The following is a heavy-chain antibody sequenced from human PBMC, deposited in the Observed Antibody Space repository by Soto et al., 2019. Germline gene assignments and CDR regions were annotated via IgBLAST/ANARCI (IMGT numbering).Heavy chain of an antibody. J-gene: IGHJ6*03. V-gene: IGHV4-59*01. CDR1: GGTISGYY. Sequence: SETLSLTCTVSGGTISGYYWSWIRQPPGKALECIGYIYYSGSTNYNPSLKSRVTISVDTSKNQFSLKLSSVTAADTAVYFCARLRYNWSSGDYYYYMDVWGKGTTVTVSS. CDR3: ARLRYNWSSGDYYYYMDV. CDR2: IYYSGST. D-gene: IGHD1-20*01.